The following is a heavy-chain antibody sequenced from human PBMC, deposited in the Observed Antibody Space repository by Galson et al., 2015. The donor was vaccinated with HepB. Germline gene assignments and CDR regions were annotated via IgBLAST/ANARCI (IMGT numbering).Heavy chain of an antibody. Sequence: SLRLSCAASGFTFSNSAMHWVRQAPGKGLEWVALISYDGSYKYYSDSVKGRFTISRDNSKNTLYLQLNTLRAEDTSMYYCTRPARVATTSPFFDFWGRGTLVTVSS. CDR1: GFTFSNSA. CDR3: TRPARVATTSPFFDF. V-gene: IGHV3-30*04. CDR2: ISYDGSYK. J-gene: IGHJ4*02. D-gene: IGHD5-12*01.